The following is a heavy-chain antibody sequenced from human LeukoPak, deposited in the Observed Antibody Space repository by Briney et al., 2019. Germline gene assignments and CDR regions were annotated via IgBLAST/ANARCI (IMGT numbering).Heavy chain of an antibody. D-gene: IGHD2-15*01. CDR1: GFTFSSYW. CDR3: ARVGTLGYCSGGSCYGYYYMDV. V-gene: IGHV3-7*01. J-gene: IGHJ6*03. Sequence: GGSLRLSCAASGFTFSSYWMSWVRQAPGKGLEWVANIKQDGSEKYYVDSVKGRFTISRDNAKNSLYLQMNSLRAEDTAVYYCARVGTLGYCSGGSCYGYYYMDVWGKGTTVTVSS. CDR2: IKQDGSEK.